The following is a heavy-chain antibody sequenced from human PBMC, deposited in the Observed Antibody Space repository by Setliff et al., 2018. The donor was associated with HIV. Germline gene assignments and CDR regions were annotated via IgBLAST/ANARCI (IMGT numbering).Heavy chain of an antibody. CDR3: ARHPYSSGWYFYFDY. CDR1: GYTFTSYA. CDR2: INTNTGNP. J-gene: IGHJ4*02. V-gene: IGHV7-4-1*02. Sequence: GASVKVSCKASGYTFTSYAMNWVRQAPGQGLEWMGWINTNTGNPTYAQGFTGRFVFSLDTSVSTAYLQISSLKAEDTAVYYCARHPYSSGWYFYFDYWGQGTLVTVSS. D-gene: IGHD6-19*01.